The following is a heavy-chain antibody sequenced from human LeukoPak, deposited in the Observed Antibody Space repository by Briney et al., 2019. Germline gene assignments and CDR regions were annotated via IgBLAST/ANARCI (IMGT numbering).Heavy chain of an antibody. CDR3: AGAREGYCSNTDCSYYFDY. D-gene: IGHD2-2*01. V-gene: IGHV3-21*01. Sequence: GGSLRLSCAASGVTFTSYSMNWVRQAPGKGLEWVSSISIRSDYIYYADSVKGRFTISRDNAQNSLYLQMTSLRAGDTAVYYCAGAREGYCSNTDCSYYFDYWGQGTLVTVS. J-gene: IGHJ4*02. CDR2: ISIRSDYI. CDR1: GVTFTSYS.